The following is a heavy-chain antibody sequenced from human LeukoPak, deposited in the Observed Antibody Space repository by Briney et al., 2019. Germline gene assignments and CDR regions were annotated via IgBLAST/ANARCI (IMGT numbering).Heavy chain of an antibody. V-gene: IGHV3-30*18. CDR1: GFTFSSYG. Sequence: GGSLRLSCAASGFTFSSYGMHWVRQAPGKGLEWVAVISYDGSNKYYADSVKGRFTISRDNSKNTLYLQMNSLRAEDTAVYYCAKDKGIAAAGTFYYWGQGTLVTVSS. CDR2: ISYDGSNK. CDR3: AKDKGIAAAGTFYY. J-gene: IGHJ4*02. D-gene: IGHD6-13*01.